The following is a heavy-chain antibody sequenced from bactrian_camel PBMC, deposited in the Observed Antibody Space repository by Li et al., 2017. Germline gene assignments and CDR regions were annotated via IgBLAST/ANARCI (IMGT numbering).Heavy chain of an antibody. J-gene: IGHJ4*01. V-gene: IGHV3S53*01. CDR3: TPGVY. CDR2: IDSVGTT. Sequence: QVQLVESGGGTVQAGGSLKLSCAASGYIFSTCGMGWYRQVPGEEREGVAAIDSVGTTIYADSVKGRFTISKDNVKNTLYLQMDSLKPEDTAMYYCTPGVYWGQGTQVTVS. D-gene: IGHD5*01. CDR1: GYIFSTCG.